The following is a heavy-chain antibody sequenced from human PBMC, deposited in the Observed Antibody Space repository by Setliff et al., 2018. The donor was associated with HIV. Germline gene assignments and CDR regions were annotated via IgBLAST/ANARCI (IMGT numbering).Heavy chain of an antibody. CDR2: IYHNGIT. Sequence: SETLSLTCTVSGGSISNYYWSWIRQPPGKGLEWIGSIYHNGITYYNPSLKSRVTISVDTSQNQFSLKLSSVTAADTAIYYCARRIYGNNPYFDYWSQGTLVTVSS. D-gene: IGHD4-17*01. CDR1: GGSISNYY. V-gene: IGHV4-59*08. J-gene: IGHJ4*02. CDR3: ARRIYGNNPYFDY.